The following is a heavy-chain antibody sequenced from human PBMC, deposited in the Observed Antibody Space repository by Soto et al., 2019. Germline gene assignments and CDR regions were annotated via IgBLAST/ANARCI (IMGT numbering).Heavy chain of an antibody. CDR3: ARVVTDFWSGSPSYFGL. J-gene: IGHJ2*01. D-gene: IGHD3-3*01. Sequence: ASVKVSCKASGYTYTSYDINWVRQATGQGFEWMGWMNPNSGNTGYAQKFQGRVTMTRNTSISTAYMELSSLRSEDTAVYYCARVVTDFWSGSPSYFGLWGRGTLVTVSS. CDR1: GYTYTSYD. CDR2: MNPNSGNT. V-gene: IGHV1-8*01.